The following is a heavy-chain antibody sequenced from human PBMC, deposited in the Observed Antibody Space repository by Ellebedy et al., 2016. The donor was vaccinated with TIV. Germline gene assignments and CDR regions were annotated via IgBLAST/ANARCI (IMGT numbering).Heavy chain of an antibody. CDR3: AKDYGMDV. CDR2: VSLNGASA. Sequence: GESLKISCAASGFTFSDYAMTWVRQAPGKGLEWISAVSLNGASAYYADSVKGRFTISRDNSKNTLYLQMNSLRAEDTAIYYCAKDYGMDVWGQGTTVTVSS. J-gene: IGHJ6*02. V-gene: IGHV3-23*01. CDR1: GFTFSDYA.